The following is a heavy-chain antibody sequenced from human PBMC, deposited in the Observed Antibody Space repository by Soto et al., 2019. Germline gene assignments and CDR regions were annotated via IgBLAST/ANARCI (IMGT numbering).Heavy chain of an antibody. D-gene: IGHD2-2*01. Sequence: EGSLRHSCTASGLIFSSYAMSLVRQAPGKGMEWVSAISGSGGSTYYADSVKGRFTISRDNSKNTLYLQMNSLRAEDTAVYYCARQKGLVVLPAVLNWFVPWGQGT. CDR3: ARQKGLVVLPAVLNWFVP. J-gene: IGHJ5*02. CDR2: ISGSGGST. CDR1: GLIFSSYA. V-gene: IGHV3-23*01.